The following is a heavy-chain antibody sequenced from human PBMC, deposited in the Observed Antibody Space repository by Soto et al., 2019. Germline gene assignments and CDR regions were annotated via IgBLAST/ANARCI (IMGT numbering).Heavy chain of an antibody. CDR2: ISGGGGST. D-gene: IGHD1-1*01. Sequence: GGSLRLSCAASGFTFNSYAMSWVRQAPGKGLEWASGISGGGGSTFYADSVKGRFTISRDNSENTLFLQMNSLRAEDTAIYYCAKGESTTKIPPLYYWGQGTLVTVSS. J-gene: IGHJ4*02. CDR3: AKGESTTKIPPLYY. CDR1: GFTFNSYA. V-gene: IGHV3-23*01.